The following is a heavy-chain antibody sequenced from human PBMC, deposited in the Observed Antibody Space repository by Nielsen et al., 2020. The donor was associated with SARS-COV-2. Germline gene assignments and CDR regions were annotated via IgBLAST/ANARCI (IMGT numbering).Heavy chain of an antibody. V-gene: IGHV3-48*03. CDR2: ISSSGSTI. D-gene: IGHD3-3*01. CDR3: ARDFWSGYSDYYYYGMDV. CDR1: GFTFSSYE. Sequence: GESLKISCAASGFTFSSYEMNWVRQAPGKGLEWVSYISSSGSTIYYADSVKGRFTISRDNAKNSLYLQMNSLRAEDTAVYYCARDFWSGYSDYYYYGMDVWGQGTTVTVSS. J-gene: IGHJ6*02.